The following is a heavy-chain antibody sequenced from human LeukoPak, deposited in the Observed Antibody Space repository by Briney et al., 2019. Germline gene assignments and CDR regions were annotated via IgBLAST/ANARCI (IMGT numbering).Heavy chain of an antibody. Sequence: GGSLRLSCAASGFTVSSNYMSWVRQAPGKGLEWVSVIYSGGSTYYADSVKGRFTISRDNSKNTLYLQMNSLRAEATAVYYCARPGDLTTNDAFDIWGQGTMVTVSS. D-gene: IGHD4-11*01. CDR3: ARPGDLTTNDAFDI. J-gene: IGHJ3*02. CDR2: IYSGGST. CDR1: GFTVSSNY. V-gene: IGHV3-66*01.